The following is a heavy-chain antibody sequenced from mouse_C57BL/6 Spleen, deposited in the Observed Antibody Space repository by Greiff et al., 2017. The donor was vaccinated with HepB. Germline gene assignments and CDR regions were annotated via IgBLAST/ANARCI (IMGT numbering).Heavy chain of an antibody. D-gene: IGHD1-1*01. Sequence: VQLQQSGPELVKPGASVKISCKASGYTFTDYYMNWVKQSHGKSLEWIGDINPNNGGTSYNQKFKGKATLTVDKSSSTAYMELRSLTSEDSAVYYCARRIITTVVPYAMDYWGQGTSVTVSS. CDR1: GYTFTDYY. CDR3: ARRIITTVVPYAMDY. V-gene: IGHV1-26*01. J-gene: IGHJ4*01. CDR2: INPNNGGT.